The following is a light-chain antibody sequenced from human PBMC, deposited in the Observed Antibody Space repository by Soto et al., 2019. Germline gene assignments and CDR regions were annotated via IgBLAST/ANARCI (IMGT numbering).Light chain of an antibody. Sequence: EIVMTQSPATLSVSPGERATLSCRVSQSVSSNLAWYQQKPGHAPRLLIYGASTRATGIPARFSGSGSGTELILTISRLQSEDFAVYFCQQYNNWPPWTFGQGTKVEIK. CDR1: QSVSSN. CDR3: QQYNNWPPWT. V-gene: IGKV3-15*01. CDR2: GAS. J-gene: IGKJ1*01.